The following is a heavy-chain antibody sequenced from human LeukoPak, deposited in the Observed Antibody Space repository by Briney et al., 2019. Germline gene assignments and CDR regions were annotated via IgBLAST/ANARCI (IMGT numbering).Heavy chain of an antibody. Sequence: GGSLRLSCAASGFTFTSAWMVWVRQAPGKGLEWIGSIKANIDGGSTDLAAPVKGRFSISRDDSTKTVYLQMNSLKIEDTAVYYCSTDFSHFDLSSGFYSYWGQGSLVTVSS. CDR1: GFTFTSAW. CDR3: STDFSHFDLSSGFYSY. D-gene: IGHD3-3*01. CDR2: IKANIDGGST. V-gene: IGHV3-15*01. J-gene: IGHJ4*02.